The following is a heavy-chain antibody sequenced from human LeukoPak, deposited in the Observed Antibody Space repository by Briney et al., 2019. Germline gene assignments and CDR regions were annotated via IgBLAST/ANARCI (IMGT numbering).Heavy chain of an antibody. Sequence: GASLHFSCQGAGYSSTSYWIGWVRPMPGKGLGWMGIIYPGDSDTRYSPSFQGQVTISADKTISTAYLQWSSLKASDTAMYYCARHYYDSSGNFDYWGQGTLVTVSS. V-gene: IGHV5-51*01. CDR1: GYSSTSYW. CDR2: IYPGDSDT. D-gene: IGHD3-22*01. CDR3: ARHYYDSSGNFDY. J-gene: IGHJ4*02.